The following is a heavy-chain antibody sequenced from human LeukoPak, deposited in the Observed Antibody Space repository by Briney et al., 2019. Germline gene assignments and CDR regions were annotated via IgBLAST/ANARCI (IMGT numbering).Heavy chain of an antibody. Sequence: GGSLRLSCAASGFTFSDYFMSWIRQAPGKGLEWVAFIRYDGSNKYYADSVKGRFTISRDNSKNTLYLQMNSLRAEDTAVYYCAKDGRYCSSTSCSPLYFDYWGQGTLVTVSS. V-gene: IGHV3-30*02. CDR2: IRYDGSNK. CDR3: AKDGRYCSSTSCSPLYFDY. D-gene: IGHD2-2*01. J-gene: IGHJ4*02. CDR1: GFTFSDYF.